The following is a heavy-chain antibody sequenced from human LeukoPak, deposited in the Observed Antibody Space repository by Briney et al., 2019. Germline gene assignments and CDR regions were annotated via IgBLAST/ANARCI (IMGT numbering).Heavy chain of an antibody. Sequence: SETLSLTCAVYGGSFSGYYWSWIRQPPGKGLEWIGEINHSGSTNYNPSLKSRVTISVDTSKNQFSLKLSSVTAADTAVYYCARRGVVGGFDYWGQGTLVTVSS. CDR3: ARRGVVGGFDY. J-gene: IGHJ4*02. V-gene: IGHV4-34*01. CDR2: INHSGST. CDR1: GGSFSGYY. D-gene: IGHD2-15*01.